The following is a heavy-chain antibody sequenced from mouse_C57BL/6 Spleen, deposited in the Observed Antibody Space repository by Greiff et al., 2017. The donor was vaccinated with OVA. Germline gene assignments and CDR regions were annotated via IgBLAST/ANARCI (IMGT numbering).Heavy chain of an antibody. D-gene: IGHD2-4*01. CDR1: GFTFSSYG. J-gene: IGHJ2*01. CDR3: ARQMITPYFDY. V-gene: IGHV5-6*02. CDR2: ISSGGSYT. Sequence: DVKLVESGGDLVKPGGSLKLSCAASGFTFSSYGMSWVRQTPDKRLEWVATISSGGSYTYYPDSVKGRFTISRDNAKNTLYLQMSSLKSEDTAMYYCARQMITPYFDYWGQGTTLTVSS.